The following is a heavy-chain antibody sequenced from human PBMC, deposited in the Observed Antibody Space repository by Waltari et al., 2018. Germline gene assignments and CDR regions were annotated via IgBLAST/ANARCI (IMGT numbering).Heavy chain of an antibody. CDR2: ITTSDRSI. D-gene: IGHD3-16*01. Sequence: EVQLVASGGGLVQPGGSLRLSCVASGFTFGRYEMNWVRQAPGKGLEWVSYITTSDRSIYYADSVKGRFTISRDNAKNSLYLQMNSLRAEDTAVYYCARVGGYHYYYMDVWGKGTTVTVSS. CDR3: ARVGGYHYYYMDV. V-gene: IGHV3-48*03. J-gene: IGHJ6*03. CDR1: GFTFGRYE.